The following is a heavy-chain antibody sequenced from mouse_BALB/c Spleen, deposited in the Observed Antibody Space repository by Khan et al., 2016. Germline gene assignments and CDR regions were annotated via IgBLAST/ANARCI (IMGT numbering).Heavy chain of an antibody. V-gene: IGHV3-2*02. Sequence: QLEESGPGLVKPSQSLSLTCTVTGYSITSDYAWNWIRQFPGNKLEWMGYISYSGSTRYYPSLKSRISITRDTSKNQFFLQLNSVTTEDTATXYCARTPTAYYTMDYWGQGTSVTVSS. CDR2: ISYSGST. CDR1: GYSITSDYA. J-gene: IGHJ4*01. CDR3: ARTPTAYYTMDY. D-gene: IGHD1-2*01.